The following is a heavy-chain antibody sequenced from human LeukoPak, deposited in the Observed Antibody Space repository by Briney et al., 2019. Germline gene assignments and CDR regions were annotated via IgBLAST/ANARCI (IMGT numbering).Heavy chain of an antibody. CDR2: ISSDGSTT. CDR3: AKSQARWLQPGY. CDR1: GFSFSNFW. J-gene: IGHJ4*02. V-gene: IGHV3-74*01. Sequence: GGSLRLSCAASGFSFSNFWMHWVRQAPGKGLVCVSHISSDGSTTTYADSVKGRFTISRDNAENTLFLQMNSLRAEDTAIYYCAKSQARWLQPGYWGQGTLVTVSS. D-gene: IGHD5-24*01.